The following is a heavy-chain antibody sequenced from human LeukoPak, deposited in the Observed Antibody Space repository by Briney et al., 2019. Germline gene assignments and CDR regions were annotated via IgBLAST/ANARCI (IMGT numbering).Heavy chain of an antibody. J-gene: IGHJ4*02. CDR2: IYYSGST. CDR3: ARGSYDRYGQTFDS. Sequence: SETLSLTCTVSGGSISSGSYYWGWIRQPPGKGLEWIGNIYYSGSTYYNPSLKSRVSISVDTSKNQFSLKLTSVAAADTAVYYCARGSYDRYGQTFDSWGQGTLVTVSS. V-gene: IGHV4-39*07. D-gene: IGHD3-16*02. CDR1: GGSISSGSYY.